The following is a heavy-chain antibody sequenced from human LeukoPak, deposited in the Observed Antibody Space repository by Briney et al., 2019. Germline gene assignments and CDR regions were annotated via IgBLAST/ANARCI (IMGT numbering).Heavy chain of an antibody. CDR2: IYWDDDK. Sequence: SGPTLVQPTQTPTLTCTFSGFSLNTRGVGVAWIRQPPGKALEWLAFIYWDDDKRYSSSLKSRLTITRDTSENQVVLTMTNMDPVDTATYYCAHGYCGSSSCHPYYYYDLDVWGQGTTVTVSS. D-gene: IGHD2-2*01. CDR3: AHGYCGSSSCHPYYYYDLDV. V-gene: IGHV2-5*02. CDR1: GFSLNTRGVG. J-gene: IGHJ6*02.